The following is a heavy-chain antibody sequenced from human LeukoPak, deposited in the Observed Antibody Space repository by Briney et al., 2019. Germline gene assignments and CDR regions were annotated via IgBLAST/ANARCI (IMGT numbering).Heavy chain of an antibody. CDR3: AKDLVVPYYFDY. V-gene: IGHV3-7*03. CDR1: GFTFNNYW. J-gene: IGHJ4*02. D-gene: IGHD2-15*01. Sequence: QSGGSLRLSCAASGFTFNNYWMTWVRQAPGKGLEWVAQIKQDGSERYYVDSVKGRFIISRDNAENTLYLQMNSLRAEDTAVYYCAKDLVVPYYFDYWGQGTLVTVSS. CDR2: IKQDGSER.